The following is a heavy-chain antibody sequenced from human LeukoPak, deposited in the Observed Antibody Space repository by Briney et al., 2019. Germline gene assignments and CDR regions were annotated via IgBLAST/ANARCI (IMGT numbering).Heavy chain of an antibody. CDR1: GFAFSSYD. V-gene: IGHV3-13*01. J-gene: IGHJ4*02. CDR3: ARASSGLDY. Sequence: GGSLRLSCAASGFAFSSYDMHWVRQPTGKGLEWVSAIGSLGDTYYSGSVKGRFTISRENAKNSLYLQMNSLRAGDTAIYYCARASSGLDYWGQGSLVTVSS. D-gene: IGHD3-22*01. CDR2: IGSLGDT.